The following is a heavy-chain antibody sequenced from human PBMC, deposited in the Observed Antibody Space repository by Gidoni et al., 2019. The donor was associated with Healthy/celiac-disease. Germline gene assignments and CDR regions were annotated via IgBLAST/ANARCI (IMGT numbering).Heavy chain of an antibody. CDR3: AREGGFDGTTDSDY. Sequence: EVQLVESGGGLVKPGGSLRLSCAASGFTFSSYSMNWVRQAPGKGLEWVSSISSSSSYIYYADSVKGRFTISRDNAKNSLYLQMNSLRAEDTAVYYCAREGGFDGTTDSDYWGQGTLVTVSS. V-gene: IGHV3-21*01. CDR2: ISSSSSYI. CDR1: GFTFSSYS. D-gene: IGHD1-7*01. J-gene: IGHJ4*02.